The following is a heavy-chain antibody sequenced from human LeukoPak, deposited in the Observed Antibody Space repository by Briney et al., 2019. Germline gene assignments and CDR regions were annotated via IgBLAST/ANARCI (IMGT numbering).Heavy chain of an antibody. V-gene: IGHV4-34*01. J-gene: IGHJ4*02. CDR1: GGSFSGYY. D-gene: IGHD3-9*01. CDR2: INHSGST. CDR3: ARDFTYYDILTGYYRSYYFDY. Sequence: PSETLSLTCAVYGGSFSGYYWSWIRQPPGKGLEWIGEINHSGSTNYNPSLKSRVTISVDTSKNQFSLKLSSVTAADTAVYYCARDFTYYDILTGYYRSYYFDYWGQGTLVTVSS.